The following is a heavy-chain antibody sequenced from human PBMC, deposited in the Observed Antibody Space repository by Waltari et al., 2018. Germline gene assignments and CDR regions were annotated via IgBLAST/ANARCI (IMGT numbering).Heavy chain of an antibody. Sequence: EVQLVESGGGLVQPGRSLRLSCAASGFTFDDYAMPWFRQAPGKGLEWVSGISWNSGSIGYADSVKGRFTISRDNAKNSLYLQMNSLRAEDTALYYCAKDISSTVVTPRYWGQGTLVTVSS. J-gene: IGHJ4*02. CDR1: GFTFDDYA. CDR3: AKDISSTVVTPRY. D-gene: IGHD4-17*01. V-gene: IGHV3-9*01. CDR2: ISWNSGSI.